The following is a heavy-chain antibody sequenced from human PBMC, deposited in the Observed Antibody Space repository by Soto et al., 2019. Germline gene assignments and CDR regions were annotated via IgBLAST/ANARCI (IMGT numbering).Heavy chain of an antibody. J-gene: IGHJ4*02. V-gene: IGHV1-18*04. CDR1: GHTFTSYG. CDR3: ARVVLDACSVYSFDY. Sequence: ASVKVSCKASGHTFTSYGISWVRQAPGQGLEWMGWISAYNGNTNYAQKLQGRVTMTTDTSTSTAYMELRSLRSDDTSWYYCARVVLDACSVYSFDYWGQGTLVTVSS. D-gene: IGHD3-22*01. CDR2: ISAYNGNT.